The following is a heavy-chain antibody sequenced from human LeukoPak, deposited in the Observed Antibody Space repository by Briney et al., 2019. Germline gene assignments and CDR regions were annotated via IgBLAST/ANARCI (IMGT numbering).Heavy chain of an antibody. D-gene: IGHD1-26*01. V-gene: IGHV4-59*01. CDR1: GGSISSYY. Sequence: SETLSLTCSVSGGSISSYYWSWIRQPPGKGLEWIGYIYYSGNTNYNPSLKSRVTMSVDTSKDQFSLKLSSVTAADTAVYYCARDIVGVTRAFGYWGQGTLATVSS. J-gene: IGHJ4*02. CDR2: IYYSGNT. CDR3: ARDIVGVTRAFGY.